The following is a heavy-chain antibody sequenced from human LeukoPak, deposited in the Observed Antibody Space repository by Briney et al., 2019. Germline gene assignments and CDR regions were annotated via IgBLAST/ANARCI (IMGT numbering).Heavy chain of an antibody. CDR1: GGSISSGGYS. CDR3: ACQQDRSGYESNFDY. Sequence: SQTLSLTCAVSGGSISSGGYSWSWIRQPPGKGLEWIGYIYHGGSTYYNPSLKSRVTISIDTSKNQFSLKLSSVTAADTAVYYCACQQDRSGYESNFDYWGQGTLVTVSS. V-gene: IGHV4-30-2*03. D-gene: IGHD3-22*01. CDR2: IYHGGST. J-gene: IGHJ4*02.